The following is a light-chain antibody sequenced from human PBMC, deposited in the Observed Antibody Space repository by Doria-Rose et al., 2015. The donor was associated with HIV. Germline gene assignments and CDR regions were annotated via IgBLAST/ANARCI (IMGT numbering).Light chain of an antibody. CDR2: GAS. CDR1: QGISRY. CDR3: QQFDRFPRT. Sequence: DIRMTQSPSFLSASVGVRVTITCRASQGISRYLAWYQQKPGKAPTLLIFGASTLQSGVPSRFSGSGSGTEFTLTISSLQPEDFATYYCQQFDRFPRTFGQGTKVEL. J-gene: IGKJ1*01. V-gene: IGKV1-9*01.